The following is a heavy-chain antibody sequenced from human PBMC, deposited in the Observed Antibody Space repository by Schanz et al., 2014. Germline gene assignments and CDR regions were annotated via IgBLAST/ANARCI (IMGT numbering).Heavy chain of an antibody. V-gene: IGHV3-21*04. CDR3: ARDSLRGATGGYGMDV. CDR2: ISSSSSYI. D-gene: IGHD2-8*02. J-gene: IGHJ6*02. CDR1: GFTVSSNH. Sequence: EGQLAESGGGLVQPGGSLRLSCAVSGFTVSSNHMSWVRQAPGKGLEWVSSISSSSSYIYYADSVKGRFTISRDNAKNSLYLQMNSLRAEDTAVYYCARDSLRGATGGYGMDVWGQGTTVTVSS.